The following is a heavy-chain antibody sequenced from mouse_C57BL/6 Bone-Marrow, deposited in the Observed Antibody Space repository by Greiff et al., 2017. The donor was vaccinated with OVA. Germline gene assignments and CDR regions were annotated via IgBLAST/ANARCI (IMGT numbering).Heavy chain of an antibody. CDR3: TIYGSGSFDY. D-gene: IGHD1-1*01. Sequence: QVQLQQSGAELVRPGASVTLSCKASGYTFTDYEMHWVKQTPVHGLEWIGAIDPETGGTAYNQKFKGKAILTADKSSSTAYMELRSLTSEDSAVYYCTIYGSGSFDYWGQGTTLTVSS. J-gene: IGHJ2*01. CDR2: IDPETGGT. CDR1: GYTFTDYE. V-gene: IGHV1-15*01.